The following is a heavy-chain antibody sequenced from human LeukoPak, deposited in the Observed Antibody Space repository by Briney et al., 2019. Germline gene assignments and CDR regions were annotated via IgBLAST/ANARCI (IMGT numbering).Heavy chain of an antibody. CDR1: GGTFSSYA. D-gene: IGHD6-13*01. CDR2: IIPIFGTA. CDR3: ARETRGAAGLFDY. J-gene: IGHJ4*02. V-gene: IGHV1-69*05. Sequence: SVKVSCKASGGTFSSYAISWVRQAPGQGLEWMGGIIPIFGTANYAQKFQGRVTITTDESTSTAYMELSSLRSEDTAVYYCARETRGAAGLFDYWGQGTLVTVSS.